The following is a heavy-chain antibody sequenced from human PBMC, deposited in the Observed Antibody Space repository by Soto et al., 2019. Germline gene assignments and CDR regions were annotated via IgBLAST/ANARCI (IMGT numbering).Heavy chain of an antibody. CDR3: AVAMVREILIFESSGMHV. CDR2: IIPNFDTP. CDR1: GGSFNNYA. Sequence: QVHLVQPGAEVKKPGSSVKVSCKTSGGSFNNYAVSWVRQAPGQGLEWMGGIIPNFDTPNYAQKFQDRVTIIADESTSTVYMELRSLRSNDTAVYYCAVAMVREILIFESSGMHVWGQGTTVIVSS. J-gene: IGHJ6*02. V-gene: IGHV1-69*01. D-gene: IGHD3-10*01.